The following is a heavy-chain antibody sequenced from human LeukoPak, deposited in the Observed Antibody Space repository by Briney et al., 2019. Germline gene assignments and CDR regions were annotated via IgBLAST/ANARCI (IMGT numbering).Heavy chain of an antibody. V-gene: IGHV3-7*04. CDR1: GFTFSSYW. D-gene: IGHD2-21*02. CDR3: ARAPPPYCGGDCYFGYFDY. CDR2: IKQDGSEK. Sequence: GGSLRLSCAASGFTFSSYWMSWVRQAPGKGLEWVANIKQDGSEKYYVDSVKGRFTISRDNAKNSLYLQMNSPRAEDTAVYYCARAPPPYCGGDCYFGYFDYWGQGTLVTVSS. J-gene: IGHJ4*02.